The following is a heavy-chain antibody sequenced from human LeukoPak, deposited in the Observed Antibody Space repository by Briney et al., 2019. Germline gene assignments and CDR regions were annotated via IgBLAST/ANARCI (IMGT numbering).Heavy chain of an antibody. CDR2: IYYSGST. CDR1: GGSISRRSYY. Sequence: SETLSLTCTVSGGSISRRSYYWGWIRQPPGKGLEWIGSIYYSGSTYYNPSLKSRVTISVDTAKNQFSLKLSSVTAADTAVYYCARRALRSSRSYMDVWGKGTTVTVSS. J-gene: IGHJ6*03. CDR3: ARRALRSSRSYMDV. V-gene: IGHV4-39*01. D-gene: IGHD3-3*01.